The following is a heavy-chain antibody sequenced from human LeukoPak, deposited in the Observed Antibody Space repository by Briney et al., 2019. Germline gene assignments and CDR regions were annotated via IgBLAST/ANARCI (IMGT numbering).Heavy chain of an antibody. Sequence: GGPLRLSCAASGLSFSSYAMTWVRQAPGKGLECISAISGSAGTTYYADSVKGRFTISRDNSKSTLYLQMSSLRAEDTAVYYCAKGALEWTYYFDYWGQGTLVTVSS. CDR2: ISGSAGTT. V-gene: IGHV3-23*01. CDR1: GLSFSSYA. CDR3: AKGALEWTYYFDY. D-gene: IGHD3-3*01. J-gene: IGHJ4*02.